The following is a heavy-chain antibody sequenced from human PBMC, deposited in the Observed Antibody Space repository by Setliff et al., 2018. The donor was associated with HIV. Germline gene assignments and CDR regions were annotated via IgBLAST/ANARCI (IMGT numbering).Heavy chain of an antibody. CDR1: GYSFTSYW. J-gene: IGHJ5*02. V-gene: IGHV5-10-1*01. Sequence: PGASLKLSCKGSGYSFTSYWITWVRQMPGKGLEWMGRIDPSDSYTNYSPSLQGHVTVSVDKPISTAYLQWSSLKASDTAMYYCARAYGSGSYYNLRGFDPWGQGTLVTVSS. CDR2: IDPSDSYT. D-gene: IGHD3-10*01. CDR3: ARAYGSGSYYNLRGFDP.